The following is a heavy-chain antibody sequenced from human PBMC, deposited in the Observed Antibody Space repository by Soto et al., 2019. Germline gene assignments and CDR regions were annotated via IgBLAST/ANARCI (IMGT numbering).Heavy chain of an antibody. CDR3: ARALGGESPLFDD. V-gene: IGHV3-30*04. CDR1: GFTFSSYA. J-gene: IGHJ4*02. D-gene: IGHD7-27*01. Sequence: GGSLRLSCAASGFTFSSYAMHWVRQAPGKGLEWVAVISYDGSNKYYADSVKGRFTISRDNSKNTLYLQMNSLRAEDTAVYYCARALGGESPLFDDWGQGTLVTVSS. CDR2: ISYDGSNK.